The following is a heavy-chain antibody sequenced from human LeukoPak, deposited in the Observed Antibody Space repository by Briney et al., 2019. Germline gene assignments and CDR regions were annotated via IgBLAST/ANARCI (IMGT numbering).Heavy chain of an antibody. CDR1: GVTFRSYW. D-gene: IGHD6-13*01. Sequence: GGALRLSCAASGVTFRSYWMHWVRQAPGKGLGWVSRINSDGTRTTYADSVKGRITISRDNAKNTLYLEINSLRVEDTAVYYCARGLHSAADGTVGYWGQGTLVTVSS. J-gene: IGHJ4*02. CDR2: INSDGTRT. CDR3: ARGLHSAADGTVGY. V-gene: IGHV3-74*01.